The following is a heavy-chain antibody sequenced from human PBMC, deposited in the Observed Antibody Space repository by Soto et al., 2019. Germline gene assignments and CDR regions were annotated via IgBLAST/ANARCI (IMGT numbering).Heavy chain of an antibody. Sequence: QVQLVESGGGVVQPGRSLRLSCAASGFTFSSYGMHWVRQAPGKGLEWVAVISYDGSNKYYADSVKGRFTISRDNSKNTMYLQMNSLRAEDTAVYYCAKDGIAAAGIGLDSFDIWVQGTMVTVSS. CDR1: GFTFSSYG. D-gene: IGHD6-13*01. V-gene: IGHV3-30*18. J-gene: IGHJ3*02. CDR3: AKDGIAAAGIGLDSFDI. CDR2: ISYDGSNK.